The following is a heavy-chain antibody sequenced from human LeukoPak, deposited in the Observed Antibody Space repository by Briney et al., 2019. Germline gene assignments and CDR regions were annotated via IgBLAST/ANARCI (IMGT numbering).Heavy chain of an antibody. D-gene: IGHD6-13*01. J-gene: IGHJ4*02. CDR1: GFTFSSYA. V-gene: IGHV3-23*01. CDR2: ISGSGGST. CDR3: ARDESQLVPGDY. Sequence: QSGGSLRLSCAASGFTFSSYAKSWVRQAPGKGLEWVSAISGSGGSTYYADSVKGRFTISRDNAKNSLYPQMNSLGAEDTAVYYCARDESQLVPGDYWGQGTLVTVSS.